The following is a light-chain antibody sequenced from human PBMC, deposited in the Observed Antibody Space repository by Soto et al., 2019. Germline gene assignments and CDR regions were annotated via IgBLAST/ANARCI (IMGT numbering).Light chain of an antibody. CDR3: QLCQTWTVT. Sequence: TLSVSXGERVTLSCRASQSVSTRLAWYQHKPGQSPRLLISGATTGATGIPPRFSASGSGTDFTLTVNSLQSEDIAVYYCQLCQTWTVTFGGGSKVDI. CDR1: QSVSTR. V-gene: IGKV3-15*01. J-gene: IGKJ4*01. CDR2: GAT.